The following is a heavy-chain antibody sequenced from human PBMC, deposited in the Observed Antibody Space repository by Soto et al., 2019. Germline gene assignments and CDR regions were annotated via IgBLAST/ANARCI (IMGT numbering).Heavy chain of an antibody. Sequence: QVQLVESGGGVVQPGRSLRLSCAASGFTFSTFAMHWVRQAPGKGLEWVAVISSDGSNKYYADSVKGRFTISRDNSKNTLFLQMNSLRADDTAMYYCARAPTSRFDYWGQGTLVTVSS. J-gene: IGHJ4*02. V-gene: IGHV3-30-3*01. CDR2: ISSDGSNK. CDR3: ARAPTSRFDY. CDR1: GFTFSTFA.